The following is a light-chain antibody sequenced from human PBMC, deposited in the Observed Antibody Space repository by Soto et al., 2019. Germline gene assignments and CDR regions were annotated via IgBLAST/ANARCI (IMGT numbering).Light chain of an antibody. V-gene: IGLV1-40*01. Sequence: SVLTQPPSVSGAPGQKVTISCTGSSSNLGTGYDVHWYQQYPGRAPKLLIYANDKRPSGVPDRISGSKSGTSASLAMTGLQAEDEADYYCQSYDISLSAWVFGGGTKVTVL. CDR1: SSNLGTGYD. J-gene: IGLJ3*02. CDR3: QSYDISLSAWV. CDR2: AND.